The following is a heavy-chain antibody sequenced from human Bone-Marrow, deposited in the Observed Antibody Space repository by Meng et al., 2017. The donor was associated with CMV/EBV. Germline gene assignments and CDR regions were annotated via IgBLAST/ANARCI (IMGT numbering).Heavy chain of an antibody. J-gene: IGHJ3*02. CDR2: INSDGSST. CDR3: ARDFSSTDAFDI. D-gene: IGHD2-2*01. Sequence: GESLKISCAASGFTFSSYWMHWVRQAPGKGLVWVSRINSDGSSTSYADSVKGRFTISRDNAKNTLYLQMNSLRAEDTAVYYCARDFSSTDAFDIWGQGTIVTVSS. V-gene: IGHV3-74*01. CDR1: GFTFSSYW.